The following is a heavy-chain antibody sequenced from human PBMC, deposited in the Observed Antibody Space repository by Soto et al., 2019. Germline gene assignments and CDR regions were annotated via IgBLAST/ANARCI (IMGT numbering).Heavy chain of an antibody. CDR1: GFTFSSYA. D-gene: IGHD4-4*01. Sequence: GGSLRLSCAASGFTFSSYAMSWVRQAPGKGLEWVSAISGSGGSTYYADSVKGRFTISRDNSKNTLYLQMNSLRAEDTAVYYCAKETTVTSFYIAVTSDYWGQGTLVTVSS. J-gene: IGHJ4*02. CDR2: ISGSGGST. CDR3: AKETTVTSFYIAVTSDY. V-gene: IGHV3-23*01.